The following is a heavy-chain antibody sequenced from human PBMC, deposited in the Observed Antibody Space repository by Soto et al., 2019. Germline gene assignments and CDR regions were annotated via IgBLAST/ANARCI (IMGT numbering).Heavy chain of an antibody. V-gene: IGHV1-69*13. CDR1: GGTFSSYA. J-gene: IGHJ3*02. D-gene: IGHD6-19*01. CDR2: IIPIFGTA. Sequence: SVKVSCKASGGTFSSYAISWVRQAPGQGLEWMGGIIPIFGTANYAQKFQGRVTITADESTSTAYMELSSLRSEDTAVYYCASGFSSGGAFDIWGQGTMVTVSS. CDR3: ASGFSSGGAFDI.